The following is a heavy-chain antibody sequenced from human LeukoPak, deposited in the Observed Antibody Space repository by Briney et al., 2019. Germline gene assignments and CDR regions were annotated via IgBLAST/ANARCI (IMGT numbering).Heavy chain of an antibody. CDR3: ARGGTLFTYFDS. CDR2: IYYTGNT. V-gene: IGHV4-4*07. D-gene: IGHD3-10*02. J-gene: IGHJ4*02. Sequence: SETLPLTCSVSGGSTSDYYWNWIRQPAGQGLEWLGRIYYTGNTAYNPSLESRLTMSLDTAKNQFSLKVTSVTAADTAVYYCARGGTLFTYFDSWGQGTLVTVSS. CDR1: GGSTSDYY.